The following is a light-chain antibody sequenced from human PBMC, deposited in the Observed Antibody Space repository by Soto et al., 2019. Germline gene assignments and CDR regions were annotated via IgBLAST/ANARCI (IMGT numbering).Light chain of an antibody. V-gene: IGKV3D-20*02. CDR1: QTVSSSS. J-gene: IGKJ1*01. CDR3: QQRSNWLVT. CDR2: DAS. Sequence: PGYRPPLPCRASQTVSSSSLTWCQQKPGQAPRLLIYDASNRATGIPARFSGSGSGTDFTLTISSLEPEDFAGYYCQQRSNWLVTFGQGTKVDI.